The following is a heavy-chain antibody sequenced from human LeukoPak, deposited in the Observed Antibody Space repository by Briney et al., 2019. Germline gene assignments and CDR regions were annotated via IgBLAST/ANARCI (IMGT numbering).Heavy chain of an antibody. CDR3: AKDRSYGDYEAEYFQH. CDR2: ISGSGGST. D-gene: IGHD4-17*01. V-gene: IGHV3-23*01. J-gene: IGHJ1*01. Sequence: GGSLRLSCAASGFPFSSHGMSWVRQAPGKGLEWVSAISGSGGSTYYADSVKGRFTISRDNSKNTLYLQMNSLRAEDTAVYYCAKDRSYGDYEAEYFQHWGQGTLVTVSS. CDR1: GFPFSSHG.